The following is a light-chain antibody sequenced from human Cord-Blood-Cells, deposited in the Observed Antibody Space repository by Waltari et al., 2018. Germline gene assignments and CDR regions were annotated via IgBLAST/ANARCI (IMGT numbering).Light chain of an antibody. CDR1: QSISSY. CDR2: AAS. J-gene: IGKJ2*03. CDR3: HLCYSFSYS. V-gene: IGKV1-39*01. Sequence: DIQMTQSPSSLSASVGDRVTITCRASQSISSYLNWYQQKPGKAPKLLIYAASSLQSGVPSRFSGSGSGTDFTLIISILQPEDFATYYCHLCYSFSYSF.